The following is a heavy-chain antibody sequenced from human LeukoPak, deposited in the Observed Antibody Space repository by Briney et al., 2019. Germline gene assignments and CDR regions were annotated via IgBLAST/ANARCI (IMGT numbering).Heavy chain of an antibody. CDR1: GGSISSYY. CDR3: ARQTVADAFDI. CDR2: IYYSGST. D-gene: IGHD2-15*01. V-gene: IGHV4-59*08. Sequence: SETLSLTCSVSGGSISSYYWSWIRQPPGKGLEWIGYIYYSGSTNYNPSLKSRVTISVDTSKNQFSLKLSSVTAADTAVYYCARQTVADAFDIWGQGTMVTVSS. J-gene: IGHJ3*02.